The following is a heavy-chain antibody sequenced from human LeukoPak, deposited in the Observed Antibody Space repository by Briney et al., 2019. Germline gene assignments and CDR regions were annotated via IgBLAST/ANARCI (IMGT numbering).Heavy chain of an antibody. J-gene: IGHJ4*02. D-gene: IGHD2-2*01. CDR2: YYYNDDK. V-gene: IGHV2-5*01. CDR3: ARRRPATNPAYSDY. Sequence: SGPTLVNPTQTLTLTCTFSGFSLSTSGVGVGWIRQPPGKALEWLAIYYYNDDKRYSPSLKSRLTITKDTSKNQVVLTMTNVDPVDTATYYCARRRPATNPAYSDYWGQGTLVTVSS. CDR1: GFSLSTSGVG.